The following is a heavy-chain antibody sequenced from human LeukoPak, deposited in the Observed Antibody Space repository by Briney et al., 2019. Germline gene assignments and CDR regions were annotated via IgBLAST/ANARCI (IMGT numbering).Heavy chain of an antibody. D-gene: IGHD1-1*01. V-gene: IGHV4-59*08. Sequence: SETLSLTCTVSGGSISSYYWSWIRQPPGKGLEWIGYIYYSGSTNYNPSLKSRVTISVDTSKNQFSLKLSSVTAADTAVYYCARGSWKRRVRYYFDYWGQGTLVTVSS. CDR1: GGSISSYY. J-gene: IGHJ4*02. CDR2: IYYSGST. CDR3: ARGSWKRRVRYYFDY.